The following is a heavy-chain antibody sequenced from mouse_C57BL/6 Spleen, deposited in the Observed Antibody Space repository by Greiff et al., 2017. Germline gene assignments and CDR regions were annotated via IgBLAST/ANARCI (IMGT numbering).Heavy chain of an antibody. D-gene: IGHD2-3*01. CDR2: IDPENGDT. V-gene: IGHV14-4*01. Sequence: EVQLQQSGAELVRPGASVKLSCTASGFNIKDDYMHWVKQRPEQGLEWIGWIDPENGDTEYASKFQGKATITADTPSNTAYLQLSSLTSEDTAVYYCTDGYYIVPFAYWGQGTLVTVSA. J-gene: IGHJ3*01. CDR3: TDGYYIVPFAY. CDR1: GFNIKDDY.